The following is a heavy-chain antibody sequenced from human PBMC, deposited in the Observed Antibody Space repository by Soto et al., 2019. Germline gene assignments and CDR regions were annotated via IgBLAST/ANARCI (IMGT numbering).Heavy chain of an antibody. CDR2: IIPYYDTL. J-gene: IGHJ4*02. Sequence: QAQVVQSGAEVRKPGSSVKLSCKASEGTFNSYAIAWVRQAPGQGLEWMGGIIPYYDTLNYAQKFQDRVTITADDSTNTVYMELSSLRSDDTAVYFCASGASRWYPYFFDAWAQGTLVTVSS. CDR1: EGTFNSYA. D-gene: IGHD6-13*01. V-gene: IGHV1-69*01. CDR3: ASGASRWYPYFFDA.